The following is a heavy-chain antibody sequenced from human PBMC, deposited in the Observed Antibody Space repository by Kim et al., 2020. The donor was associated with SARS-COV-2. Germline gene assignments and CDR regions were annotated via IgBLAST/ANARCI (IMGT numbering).Heavy chain of an antibody. CDR1: GFTFSTKA. CDR2: ISGSGGST. Sequence: GGSLRLSCAASGFTFSTKAMGWFRQAPGKGLEWVSAISGSGGSTYYADSVKGRFTISRDNSKNTLYLQMNSLRAEDTAVYYRARDPEDYWGQGTLVTVSS. V-gene: IGHV3-23*01. J-gene: IGHJ4*02. CDR3: ARDPEDY.